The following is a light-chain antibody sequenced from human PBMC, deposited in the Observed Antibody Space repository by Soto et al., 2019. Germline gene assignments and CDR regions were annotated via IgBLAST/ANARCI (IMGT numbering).Light chain of an antibody. CDR3: QQSYSTRIT. J-gene: IGKJ5*01. CDR1: QDITLY. Sequence: DIQMTQSPSSLSASVGDRVTITCQASQDITLYLNWYQQKPGKAPKLLIYAASILQNGVPSRFSGSGSGTDFILTISSLQPEDFATYYCQQSYSTRITFGPGTRLEIK. CDR2: AAS. V-gene: IGKV1-39*01.